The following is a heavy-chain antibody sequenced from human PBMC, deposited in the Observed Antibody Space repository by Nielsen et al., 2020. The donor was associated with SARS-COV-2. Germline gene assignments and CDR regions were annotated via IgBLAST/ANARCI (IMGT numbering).Heavy chain of an antibody. V-gene: IGHV3-21*01. CDR2: ISSSSSYI. CDR1: GFTFSSYS. CDR3: AREYAFYAFDI. Sequence: GGSLRLSCAASGFTFSSYSVNWVRQAPGKGLEWVSSISSSSSYIYYADSVKGRFTISRDNAKNSLYLQMNSLRAEDTAVYYCAREYAFYAFDIWGQGTMVTVSS. J-gene: IGHJ3*02.